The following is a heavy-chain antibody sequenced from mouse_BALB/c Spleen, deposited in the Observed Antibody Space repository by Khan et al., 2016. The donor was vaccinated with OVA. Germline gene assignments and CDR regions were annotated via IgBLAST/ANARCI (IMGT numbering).Heavy chain of an antibody. CDR1: GYSITSAYA. CDR2: ISYSGST. D-gene: IGHD1-1*01. CDR3: ARQNYYGYAMDD. V-gene: IGHV3-2*02. J-gene: IGHJ4*01. Sequence: EVQLQESGPGLVKPSQSLSLTCTVTGYSITSAYAWSWIRQFPGNKLEWMGYISYSGSTNYNPSLKSRISVTRDTSKNQFFLQWNSVTTEDTATYYCARQNYYGYAMDDWGQGTSVTVSS.